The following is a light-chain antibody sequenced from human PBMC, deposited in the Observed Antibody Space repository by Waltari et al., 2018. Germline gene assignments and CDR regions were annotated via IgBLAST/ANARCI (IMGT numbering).Light chain of an antibody. V-gene: IGKV4-1*01. CDR3: QQYYSPPWT. Sequence: DIVMTQSPDSLAVSLGERATINCKSSQSVLYSSNNKNYLAWYQQKPGQPPKLLIYWAFTRESGVPDRFSGSGSGTDFTLTISSLQAEDVAVYYCQQYYSPPWTFGQGTQVEIK. J-gene: IGKJ1*01. CDR1: QSVLYSSNNKNY. CDR2: WAF.